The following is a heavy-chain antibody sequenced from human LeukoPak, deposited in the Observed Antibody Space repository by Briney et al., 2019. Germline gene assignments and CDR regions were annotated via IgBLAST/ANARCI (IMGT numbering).Heavy chain of an antibody. Sequence: SETLSLTCTVSGDSISSYYWSWIRQPAGKGLEWIGRLYTNGSTDYNPSLKSRVTMSVDTSKNRFSLKLSFMTAADTALYYCARDLYYSQTGNWFDPWGQGTLVTVSS. CDR2: LYTNGST. J-gene: IGHJ5*02. CDR3: ARDLYYSQTGNWFDP. D-gene: IGHD4-11*01. CDR1: GDSISSYY. V-gene: IGHV4-4*07.